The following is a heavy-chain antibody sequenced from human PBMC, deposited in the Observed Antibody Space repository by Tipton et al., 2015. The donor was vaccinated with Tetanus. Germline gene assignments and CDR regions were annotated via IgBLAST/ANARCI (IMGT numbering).Heavy chain of an antibody. Sequence: LVKPTQTLTLTCTFSGFSVSTSGVGVGWIRQPPGKALEWLAVIYWSDDEGYSPSLKNRLTITKYPSKNQVVLTMTDMDPVDTATYYCAHRMGVAAGFQHWGQGTLVTVFS. J-gene: IGHJ1*01. CDR2: IYWSDDE. V-gene: IGHV2-5*01. CDR1: GFSVSTSGVG. CDR3: AHRMGVAAGFQH. D-gene: IGHD6-13*01.